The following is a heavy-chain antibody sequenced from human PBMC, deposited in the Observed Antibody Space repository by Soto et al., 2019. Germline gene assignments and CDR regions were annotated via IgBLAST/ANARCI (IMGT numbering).Heavy chain of an antibody. J-gene: IGHJ6*02. CDR3: ARDPLELSWYYYYGMDV. CDR2: ISYDGSNK. CDR1: GFTFSSYA. V-gene: IGHV3-30-3*01. Sequence: PGGSLRLSCAASGFTFSSYAMHWVRQAPGKGLEWVAVISYDGSNKYYADSVKGRFTISRDNSKNTLYLQMNSLRAEDTAVYYCARDPLELSWYYYYGMDVWGQGPTVTVSS. D-gene: IGHD1-7*01.